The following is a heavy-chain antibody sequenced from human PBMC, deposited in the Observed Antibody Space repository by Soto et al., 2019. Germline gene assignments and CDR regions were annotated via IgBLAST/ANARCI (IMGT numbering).Heavy chain of an antibody. V-gene: IGHV6-1*01. CDR3: ARVGSYIAAADFYYYVMDV. J-gene: IGHJ6*02. Sequence: PSQTLSLTCAISGDSVSSNSAVWNWIRQSPSRGLEWLGRTYYRSKWYNDYAVSVKSRITINPDTSKNQFSLQLNSVTPEDTAVYYCARVGSYIAAADFYYYVMDVWGQGTPVLVS. CDR1: GDSVSSNSAV. CDR2: TYYRSKWYN. D-gene: IGHD6-13*01.